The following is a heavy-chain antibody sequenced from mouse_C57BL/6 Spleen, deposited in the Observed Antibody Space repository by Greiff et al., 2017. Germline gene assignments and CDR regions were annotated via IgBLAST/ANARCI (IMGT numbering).Heavy chain of an antibody. J-gene: IGHJ2*01. D-gene: IGHD2-2*01. CDR3: ARGGGYGYDFDY. CDR2: ISYDGSN. V-gene: IGHV3-6*01. CDR1: GYSITSGYY. Sequence: EVHLVESGPGLVKPSQSLSLTCSVTGYSITSGYYWNWIRQFPGNKLEWMGYISYDGSNNYNPSLKNRISITRDTSKNQFFLKLNSVTTEDTATYYCARGGGYGYDFDYGGQGTTLTVSS.